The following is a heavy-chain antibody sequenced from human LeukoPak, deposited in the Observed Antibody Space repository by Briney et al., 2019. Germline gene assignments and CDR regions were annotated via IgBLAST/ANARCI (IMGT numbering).Heavy chain of an antibody. J-gene: IGHJ5*02. D-gene: IGHD5-24*01. CDR2: FDPEDGET. V-gene: IGHV1-24*01. CDR1: GYTLTELS. CDR3: AQTVEMATNNWFDP. Sequence: ASVKVSCKVSGYTLTELSMHWVRQAPGKGLEWMGGFDPEDGETIYAQKFQGRVTITTDESTSTAYTELSSLRSEDTAVYYCAQTVEMATNNWFDPWGQGTLVTVSS.